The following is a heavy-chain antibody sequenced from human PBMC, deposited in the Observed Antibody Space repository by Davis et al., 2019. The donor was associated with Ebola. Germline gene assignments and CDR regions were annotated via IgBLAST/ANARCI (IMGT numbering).Heavy chain of an antibody. CDR2: IHHSGTT. V-gene: IGHV4-38-2*02. D-gene: IGHD4-17*01. CDR3: VGDHGDYVNYFDF. J-gene: IGHJ4*02. CDR1: GYSISRGYY. Sequence: PSETLSLTCIVSGYSISRGYYWGWVRQPPGQGLEWIGSIHHSGTTYYRTSLKSRVTLSVDTSKNQFSLNLSSVTAADTAIYYCVGDHGDYVNYFDFWGQGTLVTVSS.